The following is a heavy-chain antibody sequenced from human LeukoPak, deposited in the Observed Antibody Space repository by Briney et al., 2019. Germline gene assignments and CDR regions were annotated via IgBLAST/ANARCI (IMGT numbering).Heavy chain of an antibody. CDR2: ISTSSSYI. Sequence: PGGSLRLSCAASGFTFSSYSMNWVRQAPGKGLEWVSSISTSSSYIYYADSVKGRFTISRDNAKNSLYLQMNSLRAEDTAVYYCARDGSSRGRNYYYMDVWGKGTTVTVSS. D-gene: IGHD5-12*01. J-gene: IGHJ6*03. V-gene: IGHV3-21*01. CDR3: ARDGSSRGRNYYYMDV. CDR1: GFTFSSYS.